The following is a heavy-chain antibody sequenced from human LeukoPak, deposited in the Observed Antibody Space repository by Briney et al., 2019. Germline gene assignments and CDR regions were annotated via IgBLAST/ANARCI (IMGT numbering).Heavy chain of an antibody. V-gene: IGHV1-18*04. Sequence: GASVKVSCKASGYTFTGYYMHWVRQAPGQGLEWMGWISAYNGNTNYAQKLQGRVTMTTDTSTSTAYMELRSLRSDDTAVYYCARDLGTIRTNDYWGQGTLVTVSS. D-gene: IGHD7-27*01. CDR2: ISAYNGNT. J-gene: IGHJ4*02. CDR1: GYTFTGYY. CDR3: ARDLGTIRTNDY.